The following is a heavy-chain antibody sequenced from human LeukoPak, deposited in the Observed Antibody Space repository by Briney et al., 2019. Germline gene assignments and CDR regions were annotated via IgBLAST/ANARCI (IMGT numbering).Heavy chain of an antibody. Sequence: ASVKVSCKASGYTFTSYGISWVRQAPGQGLEWMGWVSAYNGNTNYAQKLQGRVTMTTDTSASTAYMELRSLRSEDTAVYYCARDRYSSSWYDYYGMDVWGQGTTVTVSS. CDR3: ARDRYSSSWYDYYGMDV. CDR2: VSAYNGNT. V-gene: IGHV1-18*01. CDR1: GYTFTSYG. J-gene: IGHJ6*02. D-gene: IGHD6-13*01.